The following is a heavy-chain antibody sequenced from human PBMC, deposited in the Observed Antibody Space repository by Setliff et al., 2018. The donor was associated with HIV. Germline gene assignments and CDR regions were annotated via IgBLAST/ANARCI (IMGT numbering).Heavy chain of an antibody. D-gene: IGHD5-12*01. CDR2: ISSSGGST. CDR1: GFTFSSYA. Sequence: GGSLRLSCAASGFTFSSYAMSWVRQAPGKGLDWVSAISSSGGSTYYADSVKGRFTISRDNSKNTVYLQMNSLRAEDTAVYYCATLPAAIVATTYYFDYWGQGTLVPSPQ. V-gene: IGHV3-23*01. J-gene: IGHJ4*02. CDR3: ATLPAAIVATTYYFDY.